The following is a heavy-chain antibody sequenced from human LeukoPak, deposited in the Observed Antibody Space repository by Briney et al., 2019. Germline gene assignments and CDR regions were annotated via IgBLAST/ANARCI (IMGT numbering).Heavy chain of an antibody. V-gene: IGHV4-59*01. D-gene: IGHD6-6*01. Sequence: PSETLSLTCTVSGGSISSYYWSWIRQPPGKGLEWIGYIYYSGSTNYNPSLKSRVTVSVDTSKNQFSLKLSSVTAADTAVYYCARYLGSSEFDYWGQGTLVAVSS. CDR1: GGSISSYY. CDR3: ARYLGSSEFDY. J-gene: IGHJ4*02. CDR2: IYYSGST.